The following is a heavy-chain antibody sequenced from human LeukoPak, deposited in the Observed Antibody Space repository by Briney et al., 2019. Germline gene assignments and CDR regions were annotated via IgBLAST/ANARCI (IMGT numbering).Heavy chain of an antibody. D-gene: IGHD5-18*01. V-gene: IGHV1-18*01. J-gene: IGHJ4*02. Sequence: GASVKVSCKASGYTFTSYGISWVRQAPGQGLEWMGWISAYNGNTNYAQKLQGRVTMTTDTSTSTAYMELRSLRSDDTAVYYCARDIAHREQLWLEEGSQFDYWGQGTLVTASS. CDR3: ARDIAHREQLWLEEGSQFDY. CDR2: ISAYNGNT. CDR1: GYTFTSYG.